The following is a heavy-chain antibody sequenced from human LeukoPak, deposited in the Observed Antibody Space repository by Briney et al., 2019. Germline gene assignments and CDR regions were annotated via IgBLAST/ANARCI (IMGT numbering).Heavy chain of an antibody. Sequence: GGSLRLSCAASGFTFSDYYMSWIRQAPGKGLEWVSYISSGSSTIYYADSVKGRFTVSRDNAKNSVYLQMNSLRAEDTALYYCARDSTGYGYEEWYWGQGTLVTVSS. D-gene: IGHD5-18*01. J-gene: IGHJ4*02. CDR3: ARDSTGYGYEEWY. CDR1: GFTFSDYY. CDR2: ISSGSSTI. V-gene: IGHV3-11*04.